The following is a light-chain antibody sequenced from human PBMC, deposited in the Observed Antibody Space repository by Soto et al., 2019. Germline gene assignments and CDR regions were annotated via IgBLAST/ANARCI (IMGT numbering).Light chain of an antibody. CDR3: QQYSIWPRA. Sequence: EIVMTQSPATLSVSPGERATLSCRASQTVSNSVVWVRQKPGQAPRLLVYGASTRAAGIPARFSGSGSGTEFTLTISSLQSEDFAIYYCQQYSIWPRAFGPGTKVDIK. CDR1: QTVSNS. J-gene: IGKJ3*01. V-gene: IGKV3-15*01. CDR2: GAS.